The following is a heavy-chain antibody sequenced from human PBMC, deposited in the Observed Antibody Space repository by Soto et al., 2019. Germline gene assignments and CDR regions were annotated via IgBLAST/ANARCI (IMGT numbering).Heavy chain of an antibody. Sequence: PGGSLRLSCAASGFTFSDYYMSWIRQAPGKGREWVSYISSSSSYTNYSDSVKGRFTISRDNAKNSLYLQMNSLRAEDTAVYYCARDGYYDSSGAYPAPDYWGQVTLVIVSS. CDR2: ISSSSSYT. V-gene: IGHV3-11*06. J-gene: IGHJ4*02. CDR3: ARDGYYDSSGAYPAPDY. D-gene: IGHD3-22*01. CDR1: GFTFSDYY.